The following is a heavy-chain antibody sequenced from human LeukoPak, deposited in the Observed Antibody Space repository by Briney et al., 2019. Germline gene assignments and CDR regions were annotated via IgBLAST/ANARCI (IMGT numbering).Heavy chain of an antibody. CDR1: GIRFSLSG. CDR2: IRSDGADN. CDR3: VKSWGSTRPYYNYMAV. V-gene: IGHV3-30*02. J-gene: IGHJ6*03. D-gene: IGHD1-26*01. Sequence: PGGSLRLSCAASGIRFSLSGMHWVRQAPGRSLEWVAFIRSDGADNYYADSVRGRFTISRDNSKNTLSLQMNSLRAEDTAVYYCVKSWGSTRPYYNYMAVWGKGNSVTVSS.